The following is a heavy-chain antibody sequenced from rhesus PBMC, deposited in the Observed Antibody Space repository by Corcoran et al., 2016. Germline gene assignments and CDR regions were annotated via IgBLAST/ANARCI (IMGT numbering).Heavy chain of an antibody. D-gene: IGHD4-23*01. J-gene: IGHJ6*01. CDR3: ARLLQYSNLGDYGLDS. Sequence: QVQLQQWGAGLVKLSETLSLTCAVYGDPVRGYWWGWIRQPPGQGREWIGRIRSGGSTNHNPSLKSRVTISIDTSKNQFSLKLSSVTAADTAVYYCARLLQYSNLGDYGLDSWGQGVVVTVSS. V-gene: IGHV4-160*01. CDR1: GDPVRGYW. CDR2: IRSGGST.